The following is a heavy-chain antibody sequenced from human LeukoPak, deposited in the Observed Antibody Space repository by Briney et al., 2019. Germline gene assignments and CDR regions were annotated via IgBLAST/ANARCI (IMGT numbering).Heavy chain of an antibody. CDR1: GFTFSGYA. D-gene: IGHD6-13*01. V-gene: IGHV3-23*01. J-gene: IGHJ4*02. CDR3: AKDETPSIAAAASFDY. CDR2: ISGSGGST. Sequence: GGSLRLSCAASGFTFSGYAMSWVRQAPGKGLEWVSAISGSGGSTYYADSVKGRFTISRDNSKNTLYLQMNSLRAEDTAVYYCAKDETPSIAAAASFDYWGQGTLVTVSS.